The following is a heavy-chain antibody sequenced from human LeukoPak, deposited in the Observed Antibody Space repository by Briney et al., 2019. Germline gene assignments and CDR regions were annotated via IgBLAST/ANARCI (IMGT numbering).Heavy chain of an antibody. D-gene: IGHD2-15*01. CDR3: ARDDAGYCSGGSCDDRYYYYGMDV. Sequence: SVKVSCKASGGTFSSYAISWVRQAPGQGLEWMGRIIPILGIANYAQKFPGRVTITADKSTSTAYMELSSLRSEDTAVYYCARDDAGYCSGGSCDDRYYYYGMDVWGQGTTVTVSS. CDR2: IIPILGIA. J-gene: IGHJ6*02. V-gene: IGHV1-69*04. CDR1: GGTFSSYA.